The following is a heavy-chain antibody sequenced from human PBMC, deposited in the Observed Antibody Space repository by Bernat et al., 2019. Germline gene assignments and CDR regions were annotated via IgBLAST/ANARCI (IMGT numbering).Heavy chain of an antibody. CDR3: ARDLRVGMAGTLLGDAFYI. CDR2: ISSSSSYI. V-gene: IGHV3-21*01. CDR1: GFTFSSYS. Sequence: EVQLVESGGGLVKPGGSLRLSCAASGFTFSSYSMNWVRQAPGKGLEWVSSISSSSSYIYYADSVKGRFTISSDNAKNSLYLQMNSLRAEDTAVYYCARDLRVGMAGTLLGDAFYIWGQGTMVTVSS. J-gene: IGHJ3*02. D-gene: IGHD6-19*01.